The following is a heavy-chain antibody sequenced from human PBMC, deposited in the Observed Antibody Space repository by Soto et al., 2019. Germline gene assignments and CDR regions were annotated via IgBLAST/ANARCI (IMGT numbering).Heavy chain of an antibody. CDR1: GFTFSSYA. V-gene: IGHV3-23*01. D-gene: IGHD6-25*01. Sequence: EVQLLESGGGLVQPGGSLRLSCAASGFTFSSYAMSWVRQAPGKGLEWVSAISGSGGSTYYADSVKGRFTISRDNSKNAVDLPKNSLGAEDTAVYYCAKEDPSPGIAAYFYYGMDVWGQGGTGTVAS. CDR3: AKEDPSPGIAAYFYYGMDV. J-gene: IGHJ6*02. CDR2: ISGSGGST.